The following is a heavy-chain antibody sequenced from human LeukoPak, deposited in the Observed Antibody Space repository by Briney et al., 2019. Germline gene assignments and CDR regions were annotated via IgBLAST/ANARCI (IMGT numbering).Heavy chain of an antibody. CDR2: ISTSSSYR. V-gene: IGHV3-21*06. CDR1: GFTFSSYS. CDR3: ARVLLWFGEQYYFDN. J-gene: IGHJ4*02. D-gene: IGHD3-10*01. Sequence: GGSLRLSCAASGFTFSSYSMNWVRQAPGKGLEWVSSISTSSSYRYYADSVKGRFTISRDNAENSLYLEMNSLRAEDTAMYYCARVLLWFGEQYYFDNWGQGTLVTVSS.